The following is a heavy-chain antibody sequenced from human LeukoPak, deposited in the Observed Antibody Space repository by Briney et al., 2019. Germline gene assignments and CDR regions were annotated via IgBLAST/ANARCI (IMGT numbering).Heavy chain of an antibody. CDR2: IYPGDSDS. D-gene: IGHD1-26*01. CDR3: ARDEGMGSLNWFDP. CDR1: GYSFTSYW. J-gene: IGHJ5*02. Sequence: GESLKISCKGYGYSFTSYWIGWVRQMPGKGLEWMGIIYPGDSDSRYSPSFQGQVTISADRSISTAYLQWSSLRASDTAMYYCARDEGMGSLNWFDPWGQGTLVTVSS. V-gene: IGHV5-51*01.